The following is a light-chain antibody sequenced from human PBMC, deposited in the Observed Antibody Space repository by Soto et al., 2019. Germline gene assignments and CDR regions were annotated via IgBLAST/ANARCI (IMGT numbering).Light chain of an antibody. CDR2: AAS. CDR1: QAISSY. CDR3: QQLNSYPLFT. J-gene: IGKJ3*01. V-gene: IGKV1-9*01. Sequence: DIQLTQSPSFLSASVGDRVTITCRASQAISSYLAWYQQKPGKAPQLLIYAASILQSGVPSRFSGSGSGTEFALTIISLQPEDFAIYYFQQLNSYPLFTFGPGTKVDI.